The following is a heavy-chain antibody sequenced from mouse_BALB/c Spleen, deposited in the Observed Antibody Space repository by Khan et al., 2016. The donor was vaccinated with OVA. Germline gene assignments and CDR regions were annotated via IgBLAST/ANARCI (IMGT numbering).Heavy chain of an antibody. CDR3: TRSGYGNPFAY. CDR1: GYTFTSYY. V-gene: IGHV1S81*02. J-gene: IGHJ3*01. CDR2: FNPNNDYT. Sequence: QVQLQQSGTELVKPGASVKLSCKASGYTFTSYYMYWVMQRPGQGLEWIGGFNPNNDYTVFNEKFKIKAPLTADTSSRPASMQTSSLTSEASAVFCWTRSGYGNPFAYWGQGTLVTVSA. D-gene: IGHD2-10*02.